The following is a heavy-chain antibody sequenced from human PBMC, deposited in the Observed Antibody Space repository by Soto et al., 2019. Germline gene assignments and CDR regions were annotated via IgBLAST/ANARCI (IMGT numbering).Heavy chain of an antibody. D-gene: IGHD3-16*01. J-gene: IGHJ4*01. V-gene: IGHV3-15*07. Sequence: EVQLVESGGDLVQPGGSLRLSCAASGFTFTRAWLNWVRQAPGKGLEWVGRAKSEINGGAVDYAAPVKGRFTISRDASQNTVYLQMNSLRVDDTAVYYCAADLPDWGAYALDYWGHGTQVTVSS. CDR3: AADLPDWGAYALDY. CDR2: AKSEINGGAV. CDR1: GFTFTRAW.